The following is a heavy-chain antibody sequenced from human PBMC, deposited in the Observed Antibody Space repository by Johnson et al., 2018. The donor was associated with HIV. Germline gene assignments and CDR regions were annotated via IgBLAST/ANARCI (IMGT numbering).Heavy chain of an antibody. J-gene: IGHJ3*02. CDR1: GFTFSSYA. CDR3: ARDPSRSPGAFDI. V-gene: IGHV3-30*04. Sequence: QVQLVESGGGVVQPGRSLRLSCAASGFTFSSYAMHWVRQAPGEGLEWVAVISYDGSNKYYADSVKGRFTISRDNSKNTLYLQMNSLRAEDTALYYCARDPSRSPGAFDIWGQGTMVTVSS. CDR2: ISYDGSNK.